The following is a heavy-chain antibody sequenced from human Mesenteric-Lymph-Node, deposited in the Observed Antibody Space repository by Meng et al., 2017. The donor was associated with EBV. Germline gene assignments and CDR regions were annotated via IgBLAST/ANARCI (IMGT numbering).Heavy chain of an antibody. CDR3: ARALVRGVMPSVIRFDP. D-gene: IGHD3-10*01. CDR2: VYYNGNT. CDR1: GCPTSSSNYY. V-gene: IGHV4-39*07. J-gene: IGHJ5*02. Sequence: HPQLQESGPGLVKPSVXLSLTCTVSGCPTSSSNYYWGWIRQPPGKAPEWIGTVYYNGNTNYNPFLQSRVTISIDTSKNQFSLKLNSVTAADTAVYYCARALVRGVMPSVIRFDPWGPGTLVTVSS.